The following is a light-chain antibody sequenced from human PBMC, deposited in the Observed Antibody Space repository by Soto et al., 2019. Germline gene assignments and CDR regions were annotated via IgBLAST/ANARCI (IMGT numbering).Light chain of an antibody. J-gene: IGKJ2*01. Sequence: EVVLTQSPGTLSLSPGERATLSCRASQSVSNNYFAWYQHKPGQAPRLLIFGSSDRATGIPDRFSGSGSGTDFTLTISRLEPEDFAVYYWQQYGSSPPYTFGQGTKLEIK. CDR2: GSS. V-gene: IGKV3-20*01. CDR1: QSVSNNY. CDR3: QQYGSSPPYT.